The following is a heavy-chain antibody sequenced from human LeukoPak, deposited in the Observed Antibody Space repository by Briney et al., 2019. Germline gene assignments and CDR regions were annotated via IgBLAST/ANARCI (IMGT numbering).Heavy chain of an antibody. CDR3: ARVGDFWSGPDY. CDR1: GGSISSSSYY. Sequence: SETLSLTCTVSGGSISSSSYYWGWIRQPPGKGLEWIGSIDYSGSTYYNPSLKSRVTISVDTSKNQFSLKLSSVTAADTAVYYCARVGDFWSGPDYWGQGTLVTVSS. V-gene: IGHV4-39*07. J-gene: IGHJ4*02. D-gene: IGHD3-3*01. CDR2: IDYSGST.